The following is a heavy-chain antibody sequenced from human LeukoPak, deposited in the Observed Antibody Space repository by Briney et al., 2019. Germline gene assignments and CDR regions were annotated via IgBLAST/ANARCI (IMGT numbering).Heavy chain of an antibody. CDR3: ARALRSGNWFDP. CDR1: GYTFTSYG. Sequence: ASVKVSCKASGYTFTSYGISWVRQAPGQGLEWMRWINSNSGGTNYAQKFQGRVTMTRDTSISTAYMELSRLRSDDTAVYYCARALRSGNWFDPWGQGTLVTVSS. J-gene: IGHJ5*02. CDR2: INSNSGGT. V-gene: IGHV1-2*02.